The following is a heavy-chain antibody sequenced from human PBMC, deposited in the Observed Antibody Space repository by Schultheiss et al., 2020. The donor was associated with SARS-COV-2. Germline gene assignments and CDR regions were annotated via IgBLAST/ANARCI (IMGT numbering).Heavy chain of an antibody. D-gene: IGHD5-24*01. V-gene: IGHV3-53*01. CDR3: ARVRDDYNRGAFDI. CDR1: GFTVSSNY. CDR2: IYSGGNT. Sequence: GGSLRLSCAASGFTVSSNYMSWVRQAPGKGLEWVSVIYSGGNTYYADSVKGRFTISRDNSRNTLSLQMNSLRAEDTAVYYCARVRDDYNRGAFDIWGQGTMVTVSS. J-gene: IGHJ3*02.